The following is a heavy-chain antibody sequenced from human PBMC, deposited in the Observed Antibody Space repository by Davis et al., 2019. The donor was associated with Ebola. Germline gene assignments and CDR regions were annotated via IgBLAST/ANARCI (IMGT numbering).Heavy chain of an antibody. Sequence: GESLMTSCAASGFTFSTYSMSWVRQAPGKGLEWVSSISSDSDYIYYADSAKGRFTISRDNAKNSLYLQMNSLRAEDTAVYYWARDRPLDFFFGDYYGMDVWGQGTTVTVSS. CDR3: ARDRPLDFFFGDYYGMDV. J-gene: IGHJ6*02. CDR1: GFTFSTYS. V-gene: IGHV3-21*01. CDR2: ISSDSDYI. D-gene: IGHD3-16*01.